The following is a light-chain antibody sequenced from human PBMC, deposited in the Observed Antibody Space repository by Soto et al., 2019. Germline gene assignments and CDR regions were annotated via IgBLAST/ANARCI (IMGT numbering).Light chain of an antibody. V-gene: IGKV1-5*03. CDR2: KAS. CDR1: QSISDW. Sequence: DIQMTQSPSTLSASVGDRVTITCRASQSISDWLAWYQQKPGKAPKVLIYKASTLESGAPSRFSGSGSGTEFTLTISSLQPDDFATYYCQQYNSYSPDFTFGPGTKVDIK. CDR3: QQYNSYSPDFT. J-gene: IGKJ3*01.